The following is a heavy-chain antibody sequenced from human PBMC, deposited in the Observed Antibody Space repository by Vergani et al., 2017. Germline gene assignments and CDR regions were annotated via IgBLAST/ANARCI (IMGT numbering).Heavy chain of an antibody. Sequence: EVQLVESGGGLVQPGGSLRLSCAASGFTFSSYAMSWVRQAPGKGLEWVSLIGGSGVHTYYADSVKGRFTISRDNSKNTLYLQMNSLRAEDTAVYYCAKLAVVIGYCSSTSCYAPRIAVAGHSDYWGQGTLVTVSS. D-gene: IGHD2-2*03. CDR3: AKLAVVIGYCSSTSCYAPRIAVAGHSDY. J-gene: IGHJ4*02. V-gene: IGHV3-23*04. CDR1: GFTFSSYA. CDR2: IGGSGVHT.